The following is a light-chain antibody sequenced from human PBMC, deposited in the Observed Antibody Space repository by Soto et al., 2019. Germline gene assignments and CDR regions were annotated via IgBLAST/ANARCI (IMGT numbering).Light chain of an antibody. Sequence: IQLTQSPSFLSASIGDRVTITCRASQGISTYLAWYQQKPGKAPKSLIYGASTLQSGVPSRFSGGGSGTEFTLTVSSLQPEDFATYYCQELNSYPRTFGQGTKLEVK. CDR2: GAS. CDR1: QGISTY. CDR3: QELNSYPRT. J-gene: IGKJ1*01. V-gene: IGKV1-9*01.